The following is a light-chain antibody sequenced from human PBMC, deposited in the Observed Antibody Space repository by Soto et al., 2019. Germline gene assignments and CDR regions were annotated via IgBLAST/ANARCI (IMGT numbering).Light chain of an antibody. CDR3: QRYNNLPLT. J-gene: IGKJ4*01. V-gene: IGKV3-15*01. Sequence: IVMTQSPATLSVSPGERATLPCSASQSLDSQLAWYQQRPGQAPRLLIYGASTRATGMPARFSGSGSGTDFTLTINSLQSEDFAIYYCQRYNNLPLTFGGGTKVEIK. CDR2: GAS. CDR1: QSLDSQ.